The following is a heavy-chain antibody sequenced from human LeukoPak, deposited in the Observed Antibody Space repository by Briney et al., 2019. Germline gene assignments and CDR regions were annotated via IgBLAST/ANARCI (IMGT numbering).Heavy chain of an antibody. CDR1: GGSISSYY. CDR3: ARDRGFEELVPFDY. D-gene: IGHD1-26*01. Sequence: SETLSLTCTVSGGSISSYYWSWIRQPPGKGLEWIGYIYYSGSTNYNPSLKSRVTISVDTSKNQFSLKLSSVTAADTPVYYCARDRGFEELVPFDYWGQGTLVIVSS. J-gene: IGHJ4*02. CDR2: IYYSGST. V-gene: IGHV4-59*01.